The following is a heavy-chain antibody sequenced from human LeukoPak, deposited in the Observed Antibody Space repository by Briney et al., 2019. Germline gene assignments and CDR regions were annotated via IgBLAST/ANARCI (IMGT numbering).Heavy chain of an antibody. D-gene: IGHD3-16*01. Sequence: GGSLRLSCAASGFSFSSYPMSWVRQTPGKGLEWVSGVSGSGGSTYYADSVEGRFTISRDNSKNTLYLQVNSLRAEDTALYYCAGGRTASWTFDCWGQGTLVTVSS. J-gene: IGHJ4*02. CDR1: GFSFSSYP. V-gene: IGHV3-23*01. CDR2: VSGSGGST. CDR3: AGGRTASWTFDC.